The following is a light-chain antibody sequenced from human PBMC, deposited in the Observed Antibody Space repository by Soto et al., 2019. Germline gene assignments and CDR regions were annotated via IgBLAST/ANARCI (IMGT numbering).Light chain of an antibody. J-gene: IGKJ5*01. CDR1: QSISSY. Sequence: DIRVTQNPASLSASLVDRVSITCRASQSISSYLNWYQQKPGKAPKLLIYAASKLQTGVPSRFSGRGSGKDFTFTISSLQPDDSGTYYCQQFYDLPITFGQGTRLEIK. CDR3: QQFYDLPIT. V-gene: IGKV1-33*01. CDR2: AAS.